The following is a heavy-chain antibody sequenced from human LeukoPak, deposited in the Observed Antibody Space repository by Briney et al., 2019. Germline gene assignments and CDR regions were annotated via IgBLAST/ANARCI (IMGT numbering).Heavy chain of an antibody. CDR2: ISWNSGSI. D-gene: IGHD3-10*02. J-gene: IGHJ6*03. V-gene: IGHV3-9*01. CDR1: GFTFDDYA. CDR3: AKDKLYSYYYMDV. Sequence: GGSLRLSCAASGFTFDDYAMHWVRQAPGKGLEWVSGISWNSGSIGYADSVKGRFTISRDNAKDSLYLQMNSLRAEDTALYYCAKDKLYSYYYMDVWGKGTTATVSS.